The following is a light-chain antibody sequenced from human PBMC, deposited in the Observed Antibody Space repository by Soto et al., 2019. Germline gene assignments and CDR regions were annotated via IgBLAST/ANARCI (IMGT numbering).Light chain of an antibody. Sequence: QSALTQPASVSGSPGQSIAISCTGTSSDVGAYNYVSWYQRHPGKAPKLMIYEVSNRPSGVSNRFSGSKSGNTASLTVSGLQAEDEADYYCSSYTTSSTFVFGGGTKLTVL. CDR2: EVS. V-gene: IGLV2-14*01. CDR1: SSDVGAYNY. J-gene: IGLJ2*01. CDR3: SSYTTSSTFV.